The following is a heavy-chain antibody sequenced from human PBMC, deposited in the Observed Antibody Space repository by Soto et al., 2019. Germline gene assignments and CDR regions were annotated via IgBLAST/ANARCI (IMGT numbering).Heavy chain of an antibody. CDR2: TRNKANSHTT. D-gene: IGHD4-17*01. V-gene: IGHV3-72*01. Sequence: GGALRLSCAASGFIFSDHYMDWVRQAPVKGLEWVGRTRNKANSHTTEYAASVKGRFTISRDDSKNSLYLQMNSLKIEDTAVYYCARATTVTDYWGQGTLVTVSS. J-gene: IGHJ4*02. CDR3: ARATTVTDY. CDR1: GFIFSDHY.